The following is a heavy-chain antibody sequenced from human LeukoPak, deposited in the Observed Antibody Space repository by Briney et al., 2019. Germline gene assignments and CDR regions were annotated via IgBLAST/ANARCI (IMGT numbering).Heavy chain of an antibody. J-gene: IGHJ4*02. CDR2: ISSSSSYL. CDR1: GFTLNTYN. CDR3: ARAGGRFGTQQLANFVDY. Sequence: AGGSLRLSCAASGFTLNTYNMNWVRQAPGKGLEWVSSISSSSSYLFFADSVKGRFSISRDNTKNSLYLQMSGLRAEDTAVYYCARAGGRFGTQQLANFVDYWGQGTLVTVSS. D-gene: IGHD6-13*01. V-gene: IGHV3-21*01.